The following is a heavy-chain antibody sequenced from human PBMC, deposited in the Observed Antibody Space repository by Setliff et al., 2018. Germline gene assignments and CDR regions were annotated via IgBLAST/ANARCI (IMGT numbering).Heavy chain of an antibody. CDR1: GYNFLDYW. Sequence: GESLKISCKASGYNFLDYWIGWVRRMPGKGLEWMGIIYPDDSDTRYSPSVQGPFTISADKSISTAYLQWSSLKASDTAFYYCARRRRFDSGGPRSPWYFDLWGRGTLVTVSS. V-gene: IGHV5-51*01. J-gene: IGHJ2*01. CDR2: IYPDDSDT. CDR3: ARRRRFDSGGPRSPWYFDL. D-gene: IGHD3-22*01.